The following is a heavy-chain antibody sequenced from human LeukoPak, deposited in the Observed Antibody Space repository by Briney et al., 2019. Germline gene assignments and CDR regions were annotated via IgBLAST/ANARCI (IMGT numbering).Heavy chain of an antibody. D-gene: IGHD3-10*01. V-gene: IGHV1-8*01. Sequence: ASVKVSCKASGYTFNNYDINWVRQATGQGLEWMGWVNPNSGTTTYAPKFQGRVTMTIDTSRNTAYLELSSLRSEDTAVYYCARGAQYYYGSATYMYYFDYWGQGNLVTASS. CDR1: GYTFNNYD. CDR2: VNPNSGTT. J-gene: IGHJ4*02. CDR3: ARGAQYYYGSATYMYYFDY.